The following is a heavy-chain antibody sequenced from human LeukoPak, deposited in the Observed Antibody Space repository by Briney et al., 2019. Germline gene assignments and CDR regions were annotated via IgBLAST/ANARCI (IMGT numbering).Heavy chain of an antibody. CDR3: ARGRGVAVD. V-gene: IGHV4-34*01. J-gene: IGHJ4*02. Sequence: SETLSLTCAVYGGSFSGYYWSWIRQPPGKGLEWIGEINHSGSTNYNPSLKSRVTISVDTSKNQFSLKLSSVAAADTAVYYCARGRGVAVDWGQGTLVTVSS. CDR1: GGSFSGYY. CDR2: INHSGST. D-gene: IGHD3-10*01.